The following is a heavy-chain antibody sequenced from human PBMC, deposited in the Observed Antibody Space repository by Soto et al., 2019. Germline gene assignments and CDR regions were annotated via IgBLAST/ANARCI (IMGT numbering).Heavy chain of an antibody. V-gene: IGHV4-59*08. J-gene: IGHJ4*02. CDR3: ARRYGGTFDY. CDR2: IYYSGST. CDR1: GGSISSYY. D-gene: IGHD2-15*01. Sequence: QVQLQESGPGLVKPSETLSLTCTVSGGSISSYYWSWIRQPPGKGLEWIGYIYYSGSTNYNPSLNRRVTISVDTSKNQYSLKLSSVTAADTAVYYCARRYGGTFDYWGQGTLVTVSS.